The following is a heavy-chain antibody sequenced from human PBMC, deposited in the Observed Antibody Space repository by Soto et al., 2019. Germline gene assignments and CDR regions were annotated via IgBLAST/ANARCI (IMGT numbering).Heavy chain of an antibody. CDR3: TTGLSNGYYNFDY. V-gene: IGHV3-74*01. D-gene: IGHD3-22*01. CDR2: ISTDGSST. CDR1: GFTFSTYW. Sequence: GSLRLSCAATGFTFSTYWMHWFRQGPGKGLVWVSRISTDGSSTTYADSVKGRFTISRDNAKNTLYLQMNSLRAEDTAVYYCTTGLSNGYYNFDYWGQGTLVTVSS. J-gene: IGHJ4*02.